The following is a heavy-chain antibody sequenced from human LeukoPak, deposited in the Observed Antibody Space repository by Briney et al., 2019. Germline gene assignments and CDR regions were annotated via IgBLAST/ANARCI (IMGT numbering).Heavy chain of an antibody. CDR3: ARDRGLLWFGEFSFDP. J-gene: IGHJ5*02. Sequence: GASVKVSCKASGYTFTSYYMHWVRQAPGQGLEWMGWINPNSGGTNYAQKFQGRVTMTRDTSISTAYMELSRLRSDDTAVYYCARDRGLLWFGEFSFDPWGQGTLVTVSS. V-gene: IGHV1-2*02. D-gene: IGHD3-10*01. CDR2: INPNSGGT. CDR1: GYTFTSYY.